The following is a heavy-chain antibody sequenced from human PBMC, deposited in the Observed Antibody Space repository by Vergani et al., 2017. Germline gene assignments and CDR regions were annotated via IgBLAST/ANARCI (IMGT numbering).Heavy chain of an antibody. D-gene: IGHD5-18*01. V-gene: IGHV4-34*01. CDR3: AGEDPGGYSYGLDY. CDR1: GGSFSGYY. CDR2: INHSGST. J-gene: IGHJ4*02. Sequence: QVQLQQWGAGLLKPSETLSLTCAVYGGSFSGYYWSWIRQPPGKGLEWIGEINHSGSTNYNPSLKSRVTISVDTSKNQFSLKLSSVTGADTAVYYCAGEDPGGYSYGLDYWGQGTLVTVSS.